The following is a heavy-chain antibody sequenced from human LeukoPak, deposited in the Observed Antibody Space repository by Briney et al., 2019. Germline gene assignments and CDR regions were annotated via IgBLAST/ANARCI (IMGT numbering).Heavy chain of an antibody. J-gene: IGHJ6*02. D-gene: IGHD3-3*01. CDR2: IYYSGST. CDR1: GGSISSYY. Sequence: PSETLSLTCTVSGGSISSYYWSWIRQPPGKGLEWIGYIYYSGSTNYNPSLKSRVTISVDTSKNQFSLKLSSVTAADTAVYYCARAIYHDCDFWSGRTGYGMDVWGQGTTVTVSS. CDR3: ARAIYHDCDFWSGRTGYGMDV. V-gene: IGHV4-59*01.